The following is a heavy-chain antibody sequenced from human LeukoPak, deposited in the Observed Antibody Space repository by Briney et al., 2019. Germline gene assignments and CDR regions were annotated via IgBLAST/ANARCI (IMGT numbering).Heavy chain of an antibody. CDR3: ARGRSYEYGDYDY. V-gene: IGHV4-30-2*01. D-gene: IGHD4-17*01. Sequence: SETLSLTCAVSGGSISSGSYSWSWIRQPPGKGLEWIGYIYPRGSTYYNPSLKSRVILSLDKSANQFSLNLKSVTAADTAVYYCARGRSYEYGDYDYWGQGTLVTVSS. J-gene: IGHJ4*02. CDR2: IYPRGST. CDR1: GGSISSGSYS.